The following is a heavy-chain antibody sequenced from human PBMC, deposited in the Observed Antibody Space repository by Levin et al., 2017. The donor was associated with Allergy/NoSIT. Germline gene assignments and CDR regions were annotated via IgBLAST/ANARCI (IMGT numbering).Heavy chain of an antibody. V-gene: IGHV4-39*07. D-gene: IGHD1/OR15-1a*01. CDR2: VYYSGST. J-gene: IGHJ6*02. CDR3: TSLNNVYYYYGVDV. Sequence: PSETLSLTCTVSGGSISSNSYYWGWIRQSPGKGLEWIGSVYYSGSTYYNPSLQSRVTISVDTSKNQFSLKLTSVTAADTAVYYCTSLNNVYYYYGVDVWGRGTTVTVSS. CDR1: GGSISSNSYY.